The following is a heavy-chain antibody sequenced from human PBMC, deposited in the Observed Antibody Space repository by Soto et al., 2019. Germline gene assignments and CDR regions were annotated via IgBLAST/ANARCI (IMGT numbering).Heavy chain of an antibody. D-gene: IGHD1-1*01. CDR1: GFTFSSYA. CDR2: VSSSGDYT. V-gene: IGHV3-23*01. J-gene: IGHJ4*02. Sequence: EVQLLESGGGLVQPGGSLRLSCAASGFTFSSYAMAWVRQAPGMGLEWVSAVSSSGDYTYYTDSVKGRFTISRDNSRNTLYLQMSSLRAEDTAIYYCANSFSPSGLNWLSHSDHWGQGTLVTVSS. CDR3: ANSFSPSGLNWLSHSDH.